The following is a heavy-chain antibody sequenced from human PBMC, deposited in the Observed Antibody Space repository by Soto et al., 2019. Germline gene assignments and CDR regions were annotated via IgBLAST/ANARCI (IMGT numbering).Heavy chain of an antibody. V-gene: IGHV1-18*04. D-gene: IGHD2-15*01. Sequence: GASVKVSCKAVGITYGISWVRQAPGQGLEWMGWISLHYGDTNNAPKLQGRITMSTDTSTNTAYMELRSLRSDDTAMYYCATDERDDCSSINCHYFDPWGQGTLVTVSS. CDR3: ATDERDDCSSINCHYFDP. CDR2: ISLHYGDT. CDR1: GITYG. J-gene: IGHJ5*02.